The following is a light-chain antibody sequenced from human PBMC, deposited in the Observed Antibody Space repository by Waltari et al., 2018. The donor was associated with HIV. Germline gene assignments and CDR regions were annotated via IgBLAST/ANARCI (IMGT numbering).Light chain of an antibody. Sequence: QSALTQPPSVSGSLGQSVTISCTGTRSDVGKNNEVSWYQQSPGTAPKLMIYDVSNRPSGVPDRFSGSKSGNTASLTISGLQAEDEADYYCSSFTTSITVVFGGGTKLTVL. CDR2: DVS. V-gene: IGLV2-18*02. J-gene: IGLJ2*01. CDR1: RSDVGKNNE. CDR3: SSFTTSITVV.